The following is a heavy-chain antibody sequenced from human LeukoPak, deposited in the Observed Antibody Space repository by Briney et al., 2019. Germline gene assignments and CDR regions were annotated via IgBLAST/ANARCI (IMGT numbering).Heavy chain of an antibody. Sequence: PGGSLTLSCAASGFTVSSNYMNWVRQAPGKGLEWVSVLYADGGTSYADSVKGRFTISRDNSKNTLYLQMNSLRVDDTAVYHCAKDDGSGSYFTADYWGQGTLVTVSS. V-gene: IGHV3-53*01. CDR1: GFTVSSNY. D-gene: IGHD3-22*01. J-gene: IGHJ4*02. CDR3: AKDDGSGSYFTADY. CDR2: LYADGGT.